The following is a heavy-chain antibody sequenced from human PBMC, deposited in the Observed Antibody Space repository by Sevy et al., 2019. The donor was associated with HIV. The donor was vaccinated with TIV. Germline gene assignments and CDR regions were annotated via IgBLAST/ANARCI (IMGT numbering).Heavy chain of an antibody. D-gene: IGHD3-22*01. Sequence: SETLSLSCTVSGGSINNYYWSWVRQPAGRGLEWIGHIYSNGWTMYNPSLKSRISMSVDTSKNQFSLKLNSVTAADTAVYYCSRHDNSEYYRLDFWRQGTLVTVSS. J-gene: IGHJ4*02. V-gene: IGHV4-4*07. CDR3: SRHDNSEYYRLDF. CDR2: IYSNGWT. CDR1: GGSINNYY.